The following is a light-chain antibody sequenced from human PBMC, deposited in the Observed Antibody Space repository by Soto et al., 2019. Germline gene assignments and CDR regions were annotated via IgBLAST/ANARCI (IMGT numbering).Light chain of an antibody. CDR2: RAS. CDR3: QHYHTYSAT. CDR1: QSINTW. V-gene: IGKV1-5*03. Sequence: DIQMTQSPSTLSASVGDRVTITCRASQSINTWLAWYQQKPGKAPKLLIYRASTLESGVPSRFSGSGSGTEFTLTISSLQPDDFSTHYCQHYHTYSATFGPGTKVDI. J-gene: IGKJ3*01.